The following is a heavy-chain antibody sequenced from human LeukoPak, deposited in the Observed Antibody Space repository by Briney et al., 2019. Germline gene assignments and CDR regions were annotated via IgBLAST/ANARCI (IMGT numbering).Heavy chain of an antibody. CDR3: ARVTPYDSSGYYPDY. CDR1: GLTFSRYW. CDR2: ISSDGSIR. Sequence: GGSLRLSCAASGLTFSRYWMHWVRQAPGKGLVWVSHISSDGSIRNYADSVKGRFTISRDNAKNMLSLQMNSLRADDTAMYYCARVTPYDSSGYYPDYWGQGTLVTVSS. J-gene: IGHJ4*02. V-gene: IGHV3-74*01. D-gene: IGHD3-22*01.